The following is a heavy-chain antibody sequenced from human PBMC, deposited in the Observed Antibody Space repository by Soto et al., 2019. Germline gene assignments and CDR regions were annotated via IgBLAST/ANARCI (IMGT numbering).Heavy chain of an antibody. Sequence: GGSLRLSCAASGFTFSSYGMHWVRQAPGKGLEWVAIVWYDGSNKYYADSVKGRFTISRDNSKNTLYLQMNSPRAEDTAVYYCTKRGLGESFDYWGQGTLVTVSS. CDR1: GFTFSSYG. J-gene: IGHJ4*02. D-gene: IGHD3-10*01. CDR2: VWYDGSNK. CDR3: TKRGLGESFDY. V-gene: IGHV3-33*06.